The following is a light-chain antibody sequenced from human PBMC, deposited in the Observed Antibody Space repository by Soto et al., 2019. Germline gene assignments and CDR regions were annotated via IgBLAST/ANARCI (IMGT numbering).Light chain of an antibody. CDR3: ETWDSNTRV. CDR1: SGHRSYI. J-gene: IGLJ3*02. Sequence: QSVLTQSSSASASLGSSVKLTCTLSSGHRSYIIAWHQQQPGKAPRYLMKLEGSGSYNEGSGVPDRFSGSSSGADRYLTISVLQFEDEADYYCETWDSNTRVFGEGTKRPVL. CDR2: LEGSGSY. V-gene: IGLV4-60*02.